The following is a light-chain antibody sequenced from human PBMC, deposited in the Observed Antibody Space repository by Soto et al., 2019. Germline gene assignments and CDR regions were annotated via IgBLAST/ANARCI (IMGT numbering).Light chain of an antibody. V-gene: IGKV3-11*01. CDR3: QQRSTWPRLT. CDR1: QSVRSS. J-gene: IGKJ4*01. CDR2: DTS. Sequence: EIVLTQSQATLSLSPGERATLSCRASQSVRSSLAWYQQRPGQAPRLLIYDTSNRATGIPARFSGSGSGTDFTLTIGSLEPEDFAVYYCQQRSTWPRLTFGGGTKVEIK.